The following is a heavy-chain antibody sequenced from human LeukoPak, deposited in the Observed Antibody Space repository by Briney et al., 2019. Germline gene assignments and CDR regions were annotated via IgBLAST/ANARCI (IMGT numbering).Heavy chain of an antibody. D-gene: IGHD2-15*01. CDR3: ARDGYCSGGSCYPYYYYYGMDV. J-gene: IGHJ6*02. CDR1: GGTFSSYA. CDR2: IIPILGIA. V-gene: IGHV1-69*04. Sequence: ASVKASCKASGGTFSSYAISWVRQAPGQGLEWMGRIIPILGIANYAQKFQGRVTITADKSTSTAYMELSSLRSEDTAVYYCARDGYCSGGSCYPYYYYYGMDVWGQGTTVTVSS.